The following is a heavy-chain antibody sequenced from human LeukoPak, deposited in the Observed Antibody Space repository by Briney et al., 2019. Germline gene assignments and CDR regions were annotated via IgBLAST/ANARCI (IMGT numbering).Heavy chain of an antibody. CDR2: IYYSGST. J-gene: IGHJ2*01. Sequence: SETLSLTCTVPGDSISSNYWSWIRQPPGKGLEWIGYIYYSGSTNCNPSLKSRVTISVDTSKNQFSLRLSSVTAADTAVYYCAGSGSGSYYSPWYFDLWGRGTLVTVSS. CDR3: AGSGSGSYYSPWYFDL. CDR1: GDSISSNY. V-gene: IGHV4-59*01. D-gene: IGHD3-10*01.